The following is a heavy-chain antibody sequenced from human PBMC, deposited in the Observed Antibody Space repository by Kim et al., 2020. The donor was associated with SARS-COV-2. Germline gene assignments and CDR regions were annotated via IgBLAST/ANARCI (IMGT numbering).Heavy chain of an antibody. CDR1: GYTFTSYD. V-gene: IGHV1-8*01. CDR3: ARILQDYYDSSGIAGD. J-gene: IGHJ4*02. CDR2: MNPNSGNT. D-gene: IGHD3-22*01. Sequence: ASVKVSCKASGYTFTSYDINWVRQATGQGLEWMGWMNPNSGNTGYAQKFQGRVTMTRNTSISTAYMELSSLRSEDTAVYYCARILQDYYDSSGIAGDWGQGTLVTVSS.